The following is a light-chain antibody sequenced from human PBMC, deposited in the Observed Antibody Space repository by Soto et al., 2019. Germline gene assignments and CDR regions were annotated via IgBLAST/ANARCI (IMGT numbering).Light chain of an antibody. Sequence: DIQMTQSPSTLSASVGDRVTITCRASQSITSWLAWYQQKPGKAPKLLIYKASTLESGVPSRFSGSGSGTEFTLTISSLQPDDFATYYCQQYNSSPLTFGGGTKVEIK. V-gene: IGKV1-5*03. CDR3: QQYNSSPLT. CDR1: QSITSW. CDR2: KAS. J-gene: IGKJ4*01.